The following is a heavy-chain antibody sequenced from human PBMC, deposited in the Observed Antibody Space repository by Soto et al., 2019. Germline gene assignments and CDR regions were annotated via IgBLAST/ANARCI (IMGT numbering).Heavy chain of an antibody. Sequence: ESGGGVVQPGRSLRLSCAASGFTFSRYGMHWVRQAPGKGLEWVAVISYDGSNKYYADSVKGRFTISRDNSKNTLYLQMNSLRAEDTAVYYCAKDPYGGYPYNWFDPWGQGTLVTVSS. J-gene: IGHJ5*02. CDR1: GFTFSRYG. D-gene: IGHD5-12*01. CDR2: ISYDGSNK. V-gene: IGHV3-30*18. CDR3: AKDPYGGYPYNWFDP.